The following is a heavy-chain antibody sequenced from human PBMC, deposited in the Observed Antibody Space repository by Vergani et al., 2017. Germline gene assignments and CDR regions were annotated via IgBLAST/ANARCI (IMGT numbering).Heavy chain of an antibody. CDR1: GYSFTSYW. CDR3: ARRGGTDDSSGYYLEDYYGMDV. CDR2: IYPGDYDT. V-gene: IGHV5-51*01. Sequence: VQLVQSGAEVKKPGESLKISCKGSGYSFTSYWIGWVRQMPGKGLEWLGIIYPGDYDTRYRPSFQGQVTISADKSISTAYLQWSSLKASDTAMYYCARRGGTDDSSGYYLEDYYGMDVWGQXP. J-gene: IGHJ6*02. D-gene: IGHD3-22*01.